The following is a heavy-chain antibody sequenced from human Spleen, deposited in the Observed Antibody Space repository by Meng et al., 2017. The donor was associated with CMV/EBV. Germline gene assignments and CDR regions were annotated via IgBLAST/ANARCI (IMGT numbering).Heavy chain of an antibody. D-gene: IGHD2-15*01. CDR3: ASSEYCSTSRCYMYYFDF. V-gene: IGHV3-53*01. CDR2: IYSAGST. J-gene: IGHJ4*02. CDR1: GFSVSSNY. Sequence: GGSLRLSCAASGFSVSSNYISWVRQAPGKGLEWVSSIYSAGSTYYADSVKGRFTMSRDNAKNSLYLQMNSLRAEDTAVYYCASSEYCSTSRCYMYYFDFWGQGTQVTVSS.